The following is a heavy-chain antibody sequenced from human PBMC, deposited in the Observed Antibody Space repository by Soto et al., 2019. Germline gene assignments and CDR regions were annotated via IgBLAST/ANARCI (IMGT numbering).Heavy chain of an antibody. J-gene: IGHJ6*02. D-gene: IGHD1-1*01. CDR1: GFTFSTYS. CDR3: ARWVSGGGRTTTNYYYYGMDV. CDR2: ISSSYSYI. V-gene: IGHV3-21*01. Sequence: GGSLRLSCAASGFTFSTYSMNWVRQAPGKGLEWVSSISSSYSYIYYADSVKGRFAISRDNAKNSLYLQMNSLSAEAAAIYYCARWVSGGGRTTTNYYYYGMDVWGQGTTVTVSS.